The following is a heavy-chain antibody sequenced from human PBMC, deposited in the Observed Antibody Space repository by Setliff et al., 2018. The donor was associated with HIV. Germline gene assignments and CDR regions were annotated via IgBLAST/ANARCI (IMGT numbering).Heavy chain of an antibody. CDR1: GFTFSDKS. D-gene: IGHD3-3*01. CDR3: TKNDFGVRWD. CDR2: ISGSGGDT. V-gene: IGHV3-23*01. Sequence: GGSLRLSCAASGFTFSDKSMSWVRQAPGMGLEWVSTISGSGGDTYYADSAKGRFTILRDNSKNTLYLQINTLRVEDTAVYYCTKNDFGVRWDWGQGTLVTVSS. J-gene: IGHJ4*02.